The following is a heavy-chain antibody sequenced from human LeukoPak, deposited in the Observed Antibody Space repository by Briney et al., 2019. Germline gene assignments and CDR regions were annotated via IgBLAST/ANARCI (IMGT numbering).Heavy chain of an antibody. J-gene: IGHJ4*02. CDR3: TTFADFWSGSSFDH. V-gene: IGHV3-15*01. CDR2: IKKKTDGGTT. CDR1: GFTVSNAW. D-gene: IGHD3-3*01. Sequence: GGSLRLSCAVSGFTVSNAWMSWVRQAPGKGLEWVGRIKKKTDGGTTEYAAPVEGRFTISRDDSKNTLYLQMNSLKAEDTAVYYCTTFADFWSGSSFDHWGQGTLITVPS.